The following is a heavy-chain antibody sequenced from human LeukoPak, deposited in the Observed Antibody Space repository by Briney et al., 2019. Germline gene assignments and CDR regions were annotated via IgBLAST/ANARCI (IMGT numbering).Heavy chain of an antibody. CDR3: ARGRPDHYFDY. CDR1: GFTFSSYG. V-gene: IGHV3-33*01. J-gene: IGHJ4*02. D-gene: IGHD6-6*01. Sequence: GGSLRLSCAASGFTFSSYGMHWVRQAPGKGLEWVAVIWYDGSNKYYADSVKGRFTISRDNSKNTLYLQMNSLRAEDTAVYYCARGRPDHYFDYWGQGTLVTVSS. CDR2: IWYDGSNK.